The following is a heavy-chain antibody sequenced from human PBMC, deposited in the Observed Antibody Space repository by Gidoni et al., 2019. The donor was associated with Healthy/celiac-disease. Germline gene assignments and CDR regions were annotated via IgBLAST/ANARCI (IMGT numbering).Heavy chain of an antibody. CDR2: SNSGNGNT. CDR1: GYTFTSYA. J-gene: IGHJ6*02. Sequence: PGASVKVSCTASGYTFTSYAMHWVRQAPGQRLEWMGWSNSGNGNTKYSQEFQGRVTITRDTSASTAYMELSSLRSEDMAVYYCARDMGYDSIWGMDVWGQGTTVTVSS. V-gene: IGHV1-3*02. D-gene: IGHD3-22*01. CDR3: ARDMGYDSIWGMDV.